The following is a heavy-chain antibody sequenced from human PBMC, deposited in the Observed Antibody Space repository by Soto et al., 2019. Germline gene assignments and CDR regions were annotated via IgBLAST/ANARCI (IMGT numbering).Heavy chain of an antibody. V-gene: IGHV4-30-2*01. Sequence: QLQLQESGSGLVKPSQTLSLTCAVSGGSISSGGHSWSWIRQPPGKGLEWIGYIYHSGSTYYNPSLKSRVTISVDRSKNQFSLKLSSVTAADTAVYYCARARKNYYYGMDVWGQGTTVTVSS. CDR3: ARARKNYYYGMDV. CDR1: GGSISSGGHS. CDR2: IYHSGST. J-gene: IGHJ6*02.